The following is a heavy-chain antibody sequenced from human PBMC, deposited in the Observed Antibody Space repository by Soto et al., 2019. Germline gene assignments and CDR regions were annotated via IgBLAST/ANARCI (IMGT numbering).Heavy chain of an antibody. CDR2: ISYDGRNK. CDR1: GFTFSTYP. D-gene: IGHD6-13*01. J-gene: IGHJ4*02. Sequence: QVHLVESGGGVVQPGRSLRLSCAASGFTFSTYPMHWVRQAPGMGLQWVAAISYDGRNKYYSDSVKGRFTISRDNSKNMVNLEMNGLRPEDTSVYYCAREDSISYFDYWGQGTLVTVSS. CDR3: AREDSISYFDY. V-gene: IGHV3-30*04.